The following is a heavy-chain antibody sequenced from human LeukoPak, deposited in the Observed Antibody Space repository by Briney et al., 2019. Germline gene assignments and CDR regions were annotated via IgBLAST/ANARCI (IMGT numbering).Heavy chain of an antibody. Sequence: PGGSLGLSCAACGFAFSSYTMNWARQAPGEGLEWVASINRGGTSTHYAFSVKGRFTTSRDNAQNVLYLQMNGLRGDDAAVYYCLRRDSRDFWGQGTLVTVSS. CDR3: LRRDSRDF. D-gene: IGHD3-22*01. J-gene: IGHJ4*02. V-gene: IGHV3-21*06. CDR2: INRGGTST. CDR1: GFAFSSYT.